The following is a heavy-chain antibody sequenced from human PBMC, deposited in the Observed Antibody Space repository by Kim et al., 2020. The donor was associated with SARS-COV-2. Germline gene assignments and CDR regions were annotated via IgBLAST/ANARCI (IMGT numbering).Heavy chain of an antibody. CDR2: IRSKSNSYAT. J-gene: IGHJ3*02. CDR3: TRVPGMTSAFCDAFDI. V-gene: IGHV3-73*01. Sequence: GGSLRLSCAASDFTFSDSAMHWVRQASVKGLEWVGRIRSKSNSYATAYAASVKGRCTISRDGSMNTAYLQMNSLKTEDTAVYYCTRVPGMTSAFCDAFDIWGQGTMVTVSA. CDR1: DFTFSDSA. D-gene: IGHD1-1*01.